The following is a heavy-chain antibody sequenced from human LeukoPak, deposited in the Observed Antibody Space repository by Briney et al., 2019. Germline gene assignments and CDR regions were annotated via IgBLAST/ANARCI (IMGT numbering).Heavy chain of an antibody. D-gene: IGHD2/OR15-2a*01. Sequence: GGSLRLSCAASGFTFSSYAMTWVRQAPGKGLEWVSAIHASGGSKYYADSVKSRFTISRDNSKNTLFLQINSLRAEDTAVYYCAKDGRTHYFNLDYFDHWGQGTLVTVSS. CDR1: GFTFSSYA. CDR2: IHASGGSK. CDR3: AKDGRTHYFNLDYFDH. J-gene: IGHJ4*02. V-gene: IGHV3-23*01.